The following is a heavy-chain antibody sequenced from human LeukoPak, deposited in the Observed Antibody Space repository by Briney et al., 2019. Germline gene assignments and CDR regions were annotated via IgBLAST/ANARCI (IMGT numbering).Heavy chain of an antibody. CDR2: IYHTGST. CDR1: GASISSYD. CDR3: ARGPWSRGYNYDDF. D-gene: IGHD5-18*01. V-gene: IGHV4-59*01. J-gene: IGHJ4*02. Sequence: SETLSLTWTVAGASISSYDWSWIRQPPGKGLEWIGYIYHTGSTNHNPSLESRVTISVDTSKNQFALRLRSVTAADTAMYYCARGPWSRGYNYDDFWGQGILVTVSP.